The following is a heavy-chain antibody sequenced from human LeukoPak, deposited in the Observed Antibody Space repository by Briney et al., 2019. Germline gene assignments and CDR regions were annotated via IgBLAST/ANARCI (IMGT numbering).Heavy chain of an antibody. D-gene: IGHD3-3*02. CDR2: INPNSGDT. CDR1: GYTITDYY. J-gene: IGHJ4*02. V-gene: IGHV1-2*02. CDR3: ASISHVWSGYYTAHFDY. Sequence: ASVKVSCKTSGYTITDYYMHWVRQAPGQGLEWMGWINPNSGDTNYAQKFQGRVTMTRDTSITTAYMELSRLKSDDTAVYYCASISHVWSGYYTAHFDYWGQGTLVTVSS.